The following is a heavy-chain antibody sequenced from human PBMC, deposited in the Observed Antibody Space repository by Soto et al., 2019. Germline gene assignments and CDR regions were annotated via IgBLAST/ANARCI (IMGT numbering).Heavy chain of an antibody. J-gene: IGHJ3*02. D-gene: IGHD3-22*01. CDR3: ARERVYYYDSSGLDAFDI. CDR2: ISAYNGNT. CDR1: GYTFTSYG. V-gene: IGHV1-18*04. Sequence: ASVKVSCKASGYTFTSYGISWVRQAPGQGLEWMGWISAYNGNTNYAQKLQGRVTMTTDTSTRTAYMELRSLRSDDTAVYYCARERVYYYDSSGLDAFDIFGQGTMVPV.